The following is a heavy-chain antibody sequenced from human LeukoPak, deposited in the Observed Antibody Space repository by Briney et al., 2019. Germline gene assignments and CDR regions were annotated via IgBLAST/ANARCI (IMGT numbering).Heavy chain of an antibody. CDR3: ARLVDYGDYRYFDL. J-gene: IGHJ2*01. V-gene: IGHV4-39*01. CDR2: IYYSGNT. D-gene: IGHD4-17*01. Sequence: PSETLSLTCTVSGGSISSRSYYWGWIRQPPGKGLEWIGNIYYSGNTYYNPSLESRLTTSVDTSKNQFSLKLSSVTAADTAVYYCARLVDYGDYRYFDLWGRGTLVTASS. CDR1: GGSISSRSYY.